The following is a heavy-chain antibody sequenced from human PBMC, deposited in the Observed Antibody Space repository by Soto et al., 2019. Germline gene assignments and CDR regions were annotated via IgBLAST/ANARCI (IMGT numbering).Heavy chain of an antibody. D-gene: IGHD1-26*01. CDR3: AKDRPVYVGATTDRGALDI. Sequence: GGSLRLSCAASGFTFSSYAMSWVRQAPGKGLEWVSAISGSGGSTYYADSVKGRFTISRDNSKNTLYLQMNSLRAEDEAVYYCAKDRPVYVGATTDRGALDIWGQGTMVTVSS. CDR2: ISGSGGST. J-gene: IGHJ3*02. CDR1: GFTFSSYA. V-gene: IGHV3-23*01.